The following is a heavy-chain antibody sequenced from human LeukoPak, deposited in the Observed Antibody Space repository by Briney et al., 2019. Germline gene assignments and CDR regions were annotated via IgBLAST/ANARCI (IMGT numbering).Heavy chain of an antibody. CDR3: ARGGYGSGSFGY. CDR1: GGSFSGYY. CDR2: INHSGST. Sequence: SETLSLTCAVYGGSFSGYYWSWIRQPPGKGLEWIGEINHSGSTNYNPSLKSRVTISVDTSKNQFSLKLSSVTAADTAVYYCARGGYGSGSFGYWGQGTLVTVSS. V-gene: IGHV4-34*01. J-gene: IGHJ4*02. D-gene: IGHD3-10*01.